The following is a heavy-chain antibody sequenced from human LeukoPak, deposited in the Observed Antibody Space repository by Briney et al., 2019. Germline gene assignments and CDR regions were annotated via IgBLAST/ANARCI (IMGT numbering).Heavy chain of an antibody. J-gene: IGHJ4*02. CDR3: ARDREQQLEF. Sequence: ASVKVSCKASGYTFTGYYMHWVRQAPGPGLEWMGWINPNCGGTNYAQKFQGRVAMTRDTSISTAYMELSRLRSDDTAVYYCARDREQQLEFWGQGTLVTVSS. V-gene: IGHV1-2*02. D-gene: IGHD6-13*01. CDR1: GYTFTGYY. CDR2: INPNCGGT.